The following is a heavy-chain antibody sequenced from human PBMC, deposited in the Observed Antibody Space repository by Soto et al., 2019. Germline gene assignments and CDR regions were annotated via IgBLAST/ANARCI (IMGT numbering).Heavy chain of an antibody. CDR1: GFTFSSYE. J-gene: IGHJ4*02. V-gene: IGHV3-48*03. Sequence: GSLRLSFAASGFTFSSYEMNWVRQAPGKGLEWVSYISSSGSTIYYADSVKGRFTISRDNAKNSLYLQMNSLRAEDTAVYYCARDRIVVVTAILDYWGQGALVTVSS. CDR3: ARDRIVVVTAILDY. CDR2: ISSSGSTI. D-gene: IGHD2-21*02.